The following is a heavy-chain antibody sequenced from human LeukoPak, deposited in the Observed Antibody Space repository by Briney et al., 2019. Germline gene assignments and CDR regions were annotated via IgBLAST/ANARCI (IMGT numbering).Heavy chain of an antibody. Sequence: GGSLRLSCAASGFTFDDYAMHWVRQAPGKGLEWVSGISWNSGSIGYADSVKGRFTISRDNAKNSLYLQMNSLRAEDTALYYCAKDSTPDSYGFYYFDYWGQGTLVTVSS. CDR2: ISWNSGSI. V-gene: IGHV3-9*01. CDR3: AKDSTPDSYGFYYFDY. D-gene: IGHD5-18*01. J-gene: IGHJ4*02. CDR1: GFTFDDYA.